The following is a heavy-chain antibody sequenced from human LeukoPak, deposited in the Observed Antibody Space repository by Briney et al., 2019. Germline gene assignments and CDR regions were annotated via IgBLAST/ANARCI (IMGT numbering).Heavy chain of an antibody. D-gene: IGHD4-17*01. CDR3: ARHHGAYHYDY. J-gene: IGHJ4*02. Sequence: SETLSLTCTVSGGSISTSSSYWGWIRQPPGKGLEWVGSFYYSGSTYSNPSLRSRLTIYVGTSKNQFSLKLSSVSAADTAVYYCARHHGAYHYDYWGQGTLVTVSS. V-gene: IGHV4-39*01. CDR1: GGSISTSSSY. CDR2: FYYSGST.